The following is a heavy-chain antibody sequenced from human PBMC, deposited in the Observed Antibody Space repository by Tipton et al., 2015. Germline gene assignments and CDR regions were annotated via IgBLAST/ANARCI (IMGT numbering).Heavy chain of an antibody. Sequence: TLSLTCTVSGGSVSSGSYYWNWIRQSPGKGLEWIGYIYSSATTSYSSALRSRVTISVDTSKNQFSLNLRSVTAADTAVYFCAKTHGAYDWYLDHWGQGTLVTVSS. CDR1: GGSVSSGSYY. V-gene: IGHV4-61*01. D-gene: IGHD5-12*01. CDR2: IYSSATT. CDR3: AKTHGAYDWYLDH. J-gene: IGHJ4*02.